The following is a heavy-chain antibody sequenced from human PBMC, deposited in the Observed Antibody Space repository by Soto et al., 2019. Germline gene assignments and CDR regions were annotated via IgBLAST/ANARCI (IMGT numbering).Heavy chain of an antibody. V-gene: IGHV4-59*01. Sequence: WEALSLTCTVSGGSISSYYWSWIRQPPGKGLEWIGYIYYSGSTNYNPSLKSRVTISVDTSKNQFSLKLSSVTAADTAVYYCARDGDSSRYYFDYRGQGTLVTGS. CDR3: ARDGDSSRYYFDY. CDR1: GGSISSYY. CDR2: IYYSGST. D-gene: IGHD3-22*01. J-gene: IGHJ4*02.